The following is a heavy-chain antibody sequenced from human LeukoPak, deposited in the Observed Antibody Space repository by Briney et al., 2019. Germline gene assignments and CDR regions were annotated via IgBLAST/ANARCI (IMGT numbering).Heavy chain of an antibody. CDR3: ATDDY. J-gene: IGHJ4*02. Sequence: PGGSLRLSCAASGFTFSSYAMHWVRQAPGKGLEWVAVISYDGSNKYYADSVKGRFTISRGNSKNTLYLQMNSLRAEDTAVYYCATDDYWGQGTLVTVSS. CDR2: ISYDGSNK. V-gene: IGHV3-30*04. CDR1: GFTFSSYA.